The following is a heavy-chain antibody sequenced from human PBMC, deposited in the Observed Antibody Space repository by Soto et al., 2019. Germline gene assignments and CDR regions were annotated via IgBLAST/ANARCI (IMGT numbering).Heavy chain of an antibody. D-gene: IGHD3-10*01. CDR3: ARPIMVRGVIIHMVV. CDR2: IYYSGST. CDR1: GGSISSYY. Sequence: QVQLQESGPGLVKPSETLSLTCTVSGGSISSYYWSWIRQPPGKGLEWIGYIYYSGSTNYNPSLKSRVTISVDTSKNQCALKLSSVTAADTAVDYCARPIMVRGVIIHMVVWGKGTTVTVSS. J-gene: IGHJ6*03. V-gene: IGHV4-59*08.